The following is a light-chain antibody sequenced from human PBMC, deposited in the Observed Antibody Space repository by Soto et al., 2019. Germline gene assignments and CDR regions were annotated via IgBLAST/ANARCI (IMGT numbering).Light chain of an antibody. CDR3: QQYNSYWT. Sequence: IQMTQSPSSLSASAGDRVTITCRASQSITNYLNWYQQKPGKAPKFLIYAASSLQSGVPSRFSGSGSGTEFTLTISSLQPDDFATYYCQQYNSYWTFGQGTKVAIK. J-gene: IGKJ1*01. V-gene: IGKV1-16*01. CDR1: QSITNY. CDR2: AAS.